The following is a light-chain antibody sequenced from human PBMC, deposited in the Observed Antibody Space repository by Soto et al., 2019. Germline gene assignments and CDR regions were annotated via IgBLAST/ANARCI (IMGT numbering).Light chain of an antibody. CDR3: QHSYTTPPWT. V-gene: IGKV1-39*01. Sequence: IQMTQSPSSVSASTGDRVTITCRASQSISRYLNWYQQKPGKAPKLLIYAASNLQSGVPSRFSGSGSETDFTLTISSLQPEDFVTYYCQHSYTTPPWTFGQGTKVEIK. CDR2: AAS. CDR1: QSISRY. J-gene: IGKJ1*01.